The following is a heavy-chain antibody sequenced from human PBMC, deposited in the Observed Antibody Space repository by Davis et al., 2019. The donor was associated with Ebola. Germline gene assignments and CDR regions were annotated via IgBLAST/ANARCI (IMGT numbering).Heavy chain of an antibody. Sequence: PGGSLRLSCAVYGGSFSGYYWSWIRQPPGKGLEWIGEINHSGSTNYNPSLKSRVTISVDTSKNQFSLKLSSVTAADTAVYYCARGFRAPYYYYGMDVWGQGTTVTVSS. CDR1: GGSFSGYY. V-gene: IGHV4-34*01. CDR2: INHSGST. J-gene: IGHJ6*02. CDR3: ARGFRAPYYYYGMDV.